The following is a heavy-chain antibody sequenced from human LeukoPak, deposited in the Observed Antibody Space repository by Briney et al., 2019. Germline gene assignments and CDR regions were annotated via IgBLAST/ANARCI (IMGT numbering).Heavy chain of an antibody. CDR2: LYSGGST. CDR1: GFTFSSYA. V-gene: IGHV3-66*01. D-gene: IGHD3-16*01. J-gene: IGHJ4*02. CDR3: ARDLGLGVIDY. Sequence: PGGSLRLSCVGSGFTFSSYAMTWARQAPGKGLEWVSVLYSGGSTNYADSVKGRFTISRDNSKNTLYLQMNSLRAEDTAVYYCARDLGLGVIDYWGQGTLVIVSS.